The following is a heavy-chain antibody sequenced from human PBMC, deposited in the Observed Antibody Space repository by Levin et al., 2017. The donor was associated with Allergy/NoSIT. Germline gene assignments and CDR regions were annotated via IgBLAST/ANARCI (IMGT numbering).Heavy chain of an antibody. CDR3: ARGPSYYYDSSGYGHDY. D-gene: IGHD3-22*01. CDR2: IWYDGSNK. J-gene: IGHJ4*02. V-gene: IGHV3-33*01. Sequence: GGSLRLSCAASGFTFSSYGMHWVHQAPGKGLEWVAVIWYDGSNKYYADSVKGRFTISRDNSKNTLYLQMNSLRAEDTAVYYCARGPSYYYDSSGYGHDYWGQGTLVTVSS. CDR1: GFTFSSYG.